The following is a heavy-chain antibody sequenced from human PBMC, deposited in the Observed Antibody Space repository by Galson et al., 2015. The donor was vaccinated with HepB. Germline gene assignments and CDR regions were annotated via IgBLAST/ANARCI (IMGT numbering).Heavy chain of an antibody. Sequence: SCKASGYTFTSYDINWVRQATGQGLEWMGWMNPNSGNTGYAQKFQGRVTMTRNTSISTAYMELSSLRSEDTAVYYCARVAWATYYDFWSGPDFDYWGQGTLVTVSS. CDR3: ARVAWATYYDFWSGPDFDY. CDR1: GYTFTSYD. J-gene: IGHJ4*02. D-gene: IGHD3-3*01. CDR2: MNPNSGNT. V-gene: IGHV1-8*01.